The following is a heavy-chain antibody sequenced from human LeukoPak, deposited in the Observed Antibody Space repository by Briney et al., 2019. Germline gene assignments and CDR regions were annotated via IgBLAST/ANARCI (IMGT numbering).Heavy chain of an antibody. J-gene: IGHJ5*02. CDR2: IIPIFGTA. CDR3: AREFDWAEPTPYNWFDP. CDR1: GGTFSSYA. V-gene: IGHV1-69*13. D-gene: IGHD3-9*01. Sequence: SVKVSCKASGGTFSSYAISWVRQAPGQGLEWMGGIIPIFGTANYAQKFQGRVTITADESTSTAYMELSSLRSEDTAVYYCAREFDWAEPTPYNWFDPWGQGTLVTVSS.